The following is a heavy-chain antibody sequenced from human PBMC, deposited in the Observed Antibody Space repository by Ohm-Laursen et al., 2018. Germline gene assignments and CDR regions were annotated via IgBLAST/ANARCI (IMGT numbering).Heavy chain of an antibody. CDR3: AREEDRFLEWFPPEIKKFYGMDV. Sequence: GSLRLSCAASGFTFSSYEMNWVRQAPGKGLEWVSYISSGGRAIYYADSVKGRFTISRDNAKSSLFLQMNSLRAEDTAVYYCAREEDRFLEWFPPEIKKFYGMDVWGQGTTVTVSS. V-gene: IGHV3-48*03. J-gene: IGHJ6*02. D-gene: IGHD3-3*01. CDR2: ISSGGRAI. CDR1: GFTFSSYE.